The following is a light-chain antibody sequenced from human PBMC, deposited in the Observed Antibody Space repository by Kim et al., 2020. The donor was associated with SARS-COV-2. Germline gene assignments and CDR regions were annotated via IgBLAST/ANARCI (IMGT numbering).Light chain of an antibody. J-gene: IGKJ2*01. CDR3: MQALQTPYT. V-gene: IGKV2-28*01. CDR2: LGS. CDR1: QSLLHINGYNY. Sequence: DIVMTQSPLSLPVTPGEPASISCRSSQSLLHINGYNYLDWYLQKPGQSPQLLIYLGSYRASGVPDRFSGSGSGTDFTLKISRVEAEAVGVYYCMQALQTPYTFGQGTKLEI.